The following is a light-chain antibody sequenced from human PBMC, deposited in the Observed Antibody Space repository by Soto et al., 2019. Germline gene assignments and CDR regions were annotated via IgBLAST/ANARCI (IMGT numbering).Light chain of an antibody. CDR3: SSYTSSSTWV. CDR2: EVS. V-gene: IGLV2-14*01. J-gene: IGLJ3*02. Sequence: QSALTQPASVSGAPGKSITISCTGTNSDVGGYNYVSWYQQHTGKAPKLMIYEVSNRPSGVSNRFSGSKSGNTAFLTISGLQAEDEADYYCSSYTSSSTWVFGGGTKLTVL. CDR1: NSDVGGYNY.